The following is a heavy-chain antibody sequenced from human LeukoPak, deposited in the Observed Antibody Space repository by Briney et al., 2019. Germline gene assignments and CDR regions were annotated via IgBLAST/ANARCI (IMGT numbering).Heavy chain of an antibody. CDR3: ARETTVTTGSYYYYYGMDV. V-gene: IGHV3-66*01. J-gene: IGHJ6*02. D-gene: IGHD4-17*01. CDR2: IYSGGST. Sequence: ETLSLTCTVSGGSISSYYWSWVRQAPGKGLEWVSVIYSGGSTYYADSVNGRSTISRDNSKNTLYLQMNSLRAEDTAVYYCARETTVTTGSYYYYYGMDVWGQGTTVTVSS. CDR1: GGSISSYY.